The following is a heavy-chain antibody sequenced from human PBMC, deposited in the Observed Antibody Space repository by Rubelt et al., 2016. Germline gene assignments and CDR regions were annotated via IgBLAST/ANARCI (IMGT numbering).Heavy chain of an antibody. CDR1: GYTFTSYA. CDR2: INAGNGNT. Sequence: QVQLVQSGAEVKKPGASVKVSCKASGYTFTSYAMHWVRQAPGQRLEWVGWINAGNGNTKYSQKFQGRVTITRDTSASTAYMELSRLRSEDTAVYYCARGDIVVVVAASNPLDYWGQGTLVTVSS. V-gene: IGHV1-3*01. CDR3: ARGDIVVVVAASNPLDY. J-gene: IGHJ4*02. D-gene: IGHD2-15*01.